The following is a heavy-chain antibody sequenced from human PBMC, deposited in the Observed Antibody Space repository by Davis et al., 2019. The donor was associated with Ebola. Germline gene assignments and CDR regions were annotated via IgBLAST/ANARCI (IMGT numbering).Heavy chain of an antibody. CDR2: IGTAGHT. CDR1: GFTFSRYD. CDR3: ARGTLVAGNFDY. Sequence: PGGSLRLSCAASGFTFSRYDMHWVRQPTGKGLEWVSAIGTAGHTYYPGSVKGRFTISRENAKNSFYLQMNSLRVGDTAVYYCARGTLVAGNFDYWGQGTLVTVSS. J-gene: IGHJ4*02. V-gene: IGHV3-13*01. D-gene: IGHD6-19*01.